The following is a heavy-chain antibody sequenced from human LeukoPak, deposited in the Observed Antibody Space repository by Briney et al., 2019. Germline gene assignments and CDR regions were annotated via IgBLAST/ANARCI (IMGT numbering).Heavy chain of an antibody. CDR1: GFTFRSYA. D-gene: IGHD2-21*02. CDR2: ISGSGGST. J-gene: IGHJ5*02. V-gene: IGHV3-23*01. Sequence: GGSLRLSCGASGFTFRSYAMSWVRQAPGKGLEWVSAISGSGGSTYYADSVKGRFAISRDYARNTLYLQMNSLGVEDTAMYYCARYEQRPGVTASDPWSQGTLVTVSS. CDR3: ARYEQRPGVTASDP.